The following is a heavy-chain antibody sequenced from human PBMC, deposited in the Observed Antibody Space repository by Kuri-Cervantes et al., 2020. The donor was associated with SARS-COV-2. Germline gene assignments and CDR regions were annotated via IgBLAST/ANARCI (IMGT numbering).Heavy chain of an antibody. V-gene: IGHV4-39*01. CDR1: GGSISSSSYY. CDR3: ARLGGYCSGGSCYYNWFDP. CDR2: IYYSGST. Sequence: SETLSLTCTVSGGSISSSSYYWGWIRQPPGKGLEWIGSIYYSGSTYYNPSLKSRVTISVDTSKNQFSLKLSSVTAADTAVYYCARLGGYCSGGSCYYNWFDPWAQGTLVTVSS. J-gene: IGHJ5*02. D-gene: IGHD2-15*01.